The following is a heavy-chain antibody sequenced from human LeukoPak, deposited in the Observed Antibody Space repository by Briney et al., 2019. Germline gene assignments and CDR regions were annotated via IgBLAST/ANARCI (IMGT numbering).Heavy chain of an antibody. Sequence: GGSLRLSCAASGFTFSSYWMHWVRQAPGKGLVWVSRINSDGSSTSYADSVKGRFTISRDNAKNTLYLQMNSLRAEDTAVYYCASLPTVTTGYYFDCWGQGTLVTVSS. J-gene: IGHJ4*02. CDR2: INSDGSST. V-gene: IGHV3-74*01. CDR1: GFTFSSYW. D-gene: IGHD4-17*01. CDR3: ASLPTVTTGYYFDC.